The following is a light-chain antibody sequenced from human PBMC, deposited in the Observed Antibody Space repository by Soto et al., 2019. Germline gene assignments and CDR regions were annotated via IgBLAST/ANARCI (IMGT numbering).Light chain of an antibody. CDR2: DVS. CDR3: CSYAGSHFL. CDR1: SSDVGGYNY. V-gene: IGLV2-11*01. Sequence: QSALTQPRSVSGSPGQSVTISCTGTSSDVGGYNYVSWYQQHPGKAPTLMIYDVSQRPSGVPDRFSGSKSGNTASLTISGLQHDDEADYYCCSYAGSHFLFGGGTKLTVL. J-gene: IGLJ2*01.